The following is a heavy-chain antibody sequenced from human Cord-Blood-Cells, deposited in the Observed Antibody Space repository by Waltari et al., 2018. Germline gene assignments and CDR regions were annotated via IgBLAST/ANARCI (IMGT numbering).Heavy chain of an antibody. CDR2: INQSGST. CDR1: GGSFSGYY. Sequence: QVQLQQWGAGLLKPSETLSLTCAVYGGSFSGYYWSWIRQPPGKGLGWIGEINQSGSTNYTPSLKSRVTLSVDTSKNQFSLKLSSVTAADTAVYYCARGTHGTGDDYWGQGTLVTVSS. CDR3: ARGTHGTGDDY. V-gene: IGHV4-34*01. D-gene: IGHD7-27*01. J-gene: IGHJ4*02.